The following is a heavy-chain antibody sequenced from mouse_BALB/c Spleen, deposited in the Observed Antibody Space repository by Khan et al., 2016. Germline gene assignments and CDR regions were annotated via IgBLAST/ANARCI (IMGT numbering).Heavy chain of an antibody. Sequence: QIQLVQSGPELKKPGETVKISCKASGYTFTDYSMHWVKQAPGKGLKWMGWINTEIGEPTYADDFKGRFAFSLETSASTAYLEINNLKNEDTATYFCARSTVVARNYYAMDYWGQGTSVTVSS. CDR1: GYTFTDYS. D-gene: IGHD1-1*01. CDR3: ARSTVVARNYYAMDY. CDR2: INTEIGEP. V-gene: IGHV9-2-1*01. J-gene: IGHJ4*01.